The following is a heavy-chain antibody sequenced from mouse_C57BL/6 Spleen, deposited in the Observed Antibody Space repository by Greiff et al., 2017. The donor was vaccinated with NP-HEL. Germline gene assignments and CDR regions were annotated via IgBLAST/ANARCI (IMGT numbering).Heavy chain of an antibody. Sequence: EVQLVESGEGLVKPGGSLKLSCAASGFTFSSYAMSWVRQTPEKRLEWVAYISSGGDYIYYVDTVKGRFTISRDNARNTLYLQMSSLKSEDTAMYYCTRAAQATCFDYWGQGTTLTVSS. J-gene: IGHJ2*01. CDR2: ISSGGDYI. V-gene: IGHV5-9-1*02. CDR3: TRAAQATCFDY. D-gene: IGHD3-2*02. CDR1: GFTFSSYA.